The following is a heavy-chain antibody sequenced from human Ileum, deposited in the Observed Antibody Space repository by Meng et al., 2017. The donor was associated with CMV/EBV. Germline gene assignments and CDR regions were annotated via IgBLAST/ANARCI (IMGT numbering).Heavy chain of an antibody. J-gene: IGHJ6*02. CDR3: ARRYCSSTSCYSLYYYYGMDV. Sequence: GGSLRLSCAASGFTFDDYGMSWVRQRPGKGLEGVSGLNWNGDNPGYADSVKGRFIVSRDNAKNSPYLQMNSLRAEDTAVYYCARRYCSSTSCYSLYYYYGMDVWGQGTTVTVSS. CDR2: LNWNGDNP. V-gene: IGHV3-20*04. CDR1: GFTFDDYG. D-gene: IGHD2-2*02.